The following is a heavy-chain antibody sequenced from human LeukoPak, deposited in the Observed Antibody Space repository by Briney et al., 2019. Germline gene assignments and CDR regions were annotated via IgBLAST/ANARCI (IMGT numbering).Heavy chain of an antibody. V-gene: IGHV3-33*01. D-gene: IGHD3-3*01. CDR1: GFTFSSYG. Sequence: GGSLRLSCAASGFTFSSYGMHWVRQAPGKGLEWVAVIWYDGSNKYYADSVKGRFTISRDNSKNTLYLQMNSLRAEDTAVYYCARDLGVYGMDVWXXGTXVXVSS. CDR2: IWYDGSNK. CDR3: ARDLGVYGMDV. J-gene: IGHJ6*04.